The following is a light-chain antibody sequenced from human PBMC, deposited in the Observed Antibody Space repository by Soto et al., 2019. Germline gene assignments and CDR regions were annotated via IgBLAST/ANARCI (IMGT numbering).Light chain of an antibody. CDR2: SNN. CDR1: SSNIGSNP. J-gene: IGLJ2*01. Sequence: QSVLTQAPSASGTPGQRVTISCSGSSSNIGSNPVDWYQQLPGTAPKVLIHSNNQRPSGVPDRFSGSKSGTSASLAISGLQSEDEADYYCAAWDGSLNGVLFGGGTKLTVL. CDR3: AAWDGSLNGVL. V-gene: IGLV1-44*01.